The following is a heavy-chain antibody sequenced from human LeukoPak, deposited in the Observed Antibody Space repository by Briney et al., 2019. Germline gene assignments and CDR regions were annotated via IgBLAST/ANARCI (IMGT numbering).Heavy chain of an antibody. V-gene: IGHV3-21*01. CDR2: ISSSSSYI. D-gene: IGHD2-2*01. J-gene: IGHJ3*02. Sequence: PGGSLRLSCAASVFTFSSYSMNWVRPAPGKGLEWVSSISSSSSYIYYADSVKGRLTISRDNAKNSLYLQMNSLTAEDTAVYYCARALGYCSSTSCPPDAFDIWGQGTMVTVSS. CDR1: VFTFSSYS. CDR3: ARALGYCSSTSCPPDAFDI.